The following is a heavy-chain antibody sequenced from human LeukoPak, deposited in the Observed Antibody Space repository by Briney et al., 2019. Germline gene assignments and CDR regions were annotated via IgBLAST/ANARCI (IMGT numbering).Heavy chain of an antibody. J-gene: IGHJ4*02. CDR3: ARGTPYSGYLVY. V-gene: IGHV1-8*01. CDR2: MNPNSGNT. CDR1: GYTFTSYD. Sequence: ASVKVSCKASGYTFTSYDINWVRPATGQRLEWMGWMNPNSGNTGYAQKFQGRVTMTRNTSISTAYMELSSLRFEDTAVYYCARGTPYSGYLVYWGQGTLVTVSS. D-gene: IGHD3-22*01.